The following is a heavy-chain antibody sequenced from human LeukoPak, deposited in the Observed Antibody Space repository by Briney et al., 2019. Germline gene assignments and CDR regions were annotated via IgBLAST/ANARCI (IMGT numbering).Heavy chain of an antibody. CDR3: ARFLVKGWYFDY. V-gene: IGHV4-39*07. Sequence: SETLSLTCTVSGGSISSSSYYWGWIRQPPGKGLEWNGSIYYSGSTYYNPSLKSRVTISVGTYKNQFSLKLSSVTAADTAVYYCARFLVKGWYFDYWGQGTLVTVSS. CDR2: IYYSGST. J-gene: IGHJ4*02. D-gene: IGHD3-9*01. CDR1: GGSISSSSYY.